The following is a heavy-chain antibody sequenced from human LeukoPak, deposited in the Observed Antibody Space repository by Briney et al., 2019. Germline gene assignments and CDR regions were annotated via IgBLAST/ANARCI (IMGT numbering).Heavy chain of an antibody. J-gene: IGHJ3*02. CDR3: AREGTAQRDAFDI. V-gene: IGHV3-48*03. CDR2: ISSSGSAI. D-gene: IGHD1-14*01. Sequence: GGTLRLSCAASGFTFSSYEMNWVRQAPGKGLEWGSYISSSGSAIYYADSVKGRFTISRDNAKNSLYLQMNSLRAEDTAVYYCAREGTAQRDAFDIWGRGTMVTVSS. CDR1: GFTFSSYE.